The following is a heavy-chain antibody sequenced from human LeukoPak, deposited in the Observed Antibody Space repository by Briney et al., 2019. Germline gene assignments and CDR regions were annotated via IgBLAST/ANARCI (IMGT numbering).Heavy chain of an antibody. J-gene: IGHJ4*02. CDR1: GFTFSSYA. Sequence: PGRSLRLSCAASGFTFSSYAMHWVRQAPGKGLEWVAVISYDGSNKYYADSVKGRFTISRDNSKNTLYLQMNSLRAEDTAVYYCARVVGYYDSSADYDVVDYWGQGTLVTVSS. D-gene: IGHD3-22*01. CDR2: ISYDGSNK. V-gene: IGHV3-30-3*01. CDR3: ARVVGYYDSSADYDVVDY.